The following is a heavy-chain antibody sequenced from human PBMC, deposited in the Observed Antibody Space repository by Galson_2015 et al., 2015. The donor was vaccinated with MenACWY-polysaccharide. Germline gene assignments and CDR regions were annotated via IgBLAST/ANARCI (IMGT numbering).Heavy chain of an antibody. J-gene: IGHJ3*02. CDR2: IQYDGSNK. CDR3: AREGSRIVFHACDT. D-gene: IGHD3-16*02. V-gene: IGHV3-33*01. CDR1: GLRFSGSG. Sequence: SLRLSCAASGLRFSGSGMHWVRQAPGKGLEWVAVIQYDGSNKVYADSVKGRFTISRDNSKNTLYSEMNSLGAEDTAVYYCAREGSRIVFHACDTWGQGTMVSVSS.